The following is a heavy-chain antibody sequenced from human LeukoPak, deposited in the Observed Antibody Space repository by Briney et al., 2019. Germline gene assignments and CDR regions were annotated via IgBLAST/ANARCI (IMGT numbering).Heavy chain of an antibody. V-gene: IGHV4-39*07. CDR3: AREGASSSLDY. CDR1: GGSISSSSYY. D-gene: IGHD6-6*01. CDR2: IYYSGST. Sequence: SETLSLTCTVSGGSISSSSYYWGWIRQPPGKGLEWIGSIYYSGSTYYNPSLKSRVTISVDRSKNQFSLKLSSVTAADTAVYYCAREGASSSLDYWGQGTLVTVSS. J-gene: IGHJ4*02.